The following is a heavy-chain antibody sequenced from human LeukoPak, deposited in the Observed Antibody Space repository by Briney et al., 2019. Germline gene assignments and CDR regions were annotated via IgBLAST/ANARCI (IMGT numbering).Heavy chain of an antibody. V-gene: IGHV3-23*01. CDR3: AREYSSSSGRSFDY. CDR2: LSGSGSST. Sequence: PGGSLRLSCAASGFTFSSYAMSWVRQAPGKGLEWVSALSGSGSSTYYADSVKGRFTISRDNSKSTLYLQMNSLRAEDTAVYYCAREYSSSSGRSFDYWGQGTLVTVSS. J-gene: IGHJ4*02. CDR1: GFTFSSYA. D-gene: IGHD6-6*01.